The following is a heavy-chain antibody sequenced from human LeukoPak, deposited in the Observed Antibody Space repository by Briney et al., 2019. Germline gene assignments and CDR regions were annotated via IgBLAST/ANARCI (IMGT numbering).Heavy chain of an antibody. J-gene: IGHJ4*02. CDR1: GYTFTSYY. CDR2: INPSGGST. V-gene: IGHV1-46*01. CDR3: ARDMVRGVIIRPASPFDY. Sequence: ASVKVSCKASGYTFTSYYMHWVRQVPGQGLEWMGIINPSGGSTSYAQKFQGRVTMTRDTSTSTVYMELSSLRSEDTAVYYCARDMVRGVIIRPASPFDYWGQGTLVTVSS. D-gene: IGHD3-10*01.